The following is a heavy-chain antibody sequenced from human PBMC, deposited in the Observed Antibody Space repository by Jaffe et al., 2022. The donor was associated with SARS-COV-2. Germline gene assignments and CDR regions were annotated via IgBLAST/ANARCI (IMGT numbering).Heavy chain of an antibody. J-gene: IGHJ6*02. CDR1: GFTVSSNY. V-gene: IGHV3-53*01. CDR3: ARDFSTSYYYYGMDV. CDR2: IYSGGST. D-gene: IGHD2-2*01. Sequence: EVQLVESGGGLIQPGGSLRLSCAASGFTVSSNYMSWVRQAPGKGLEWVSVIYSGGSTYYADSVKGRFTISRDNSKNTLYLQMNSLRAEDTAVYYCARDFSTSYYYYGMDVWGQGTTVTVSS.